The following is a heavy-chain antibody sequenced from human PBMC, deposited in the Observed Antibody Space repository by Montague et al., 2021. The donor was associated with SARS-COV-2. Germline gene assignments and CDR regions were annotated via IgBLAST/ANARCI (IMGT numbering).Heavy chain of an antibody. CDR3: ARGSGWMGNAFDI. J-gene: IGHJ3*02. V-gene: IGHV4-59*01. CDR2: IYYSGST. Sequence: ETLSLTCTVSGGSISSYYWSWIRQPPGKGLEWIGYIYYSGSTNYNPSLKSRVTISVDTSKNQFSLKLSSVTAVDTAVYYCARGSGWMGNAFDIWGQGTMVTVSS. D-gene: IGHD6-19*01. CDR1: GGSISSYY.